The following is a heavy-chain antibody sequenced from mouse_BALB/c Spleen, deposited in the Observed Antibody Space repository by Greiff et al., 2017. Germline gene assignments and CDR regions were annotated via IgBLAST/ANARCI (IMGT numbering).Heavy chain of an antibody. CDR3: ARVATRAMDY. CDR1: GFTFSSYA. V-gene: IGHV5-9-4*01. J-gene: IGHJ4*01. CDR2: ISSGGSYT. D-gene: IGHD1-1*01. Sequence: EVKLEESGGGLVKPGGSLKLSCAASGFTFSSYAMSWVRQSPEKRLEWVAEISSGGSYTYYPDAVTGRFTISRDNAKNTLYLEMSSLRSEDTAMYYCARVATRAMDYWGQGTSVTVSS.